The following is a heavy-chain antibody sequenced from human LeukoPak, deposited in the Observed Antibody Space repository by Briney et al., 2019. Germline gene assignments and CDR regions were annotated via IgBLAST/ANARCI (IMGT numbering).Heavy chain of an antibody. D-gene: IGHD3-22*01. Sequence: ASVKVSCKASGYTFTGYYIHWVRQAPGQGLGWMGWINPNSGGTNYAQKFQGIITMTRDTSISTAYMELSRLRSDDTAVYYCARSYDSSGYYYWGQGTLVTVSS. CDR3: ARSYDSSGYYY. CDR1: GYTFTGYY. J-gene: IGHJ4*02. CDR2: INPNSGGT. V-gene: IGHV1-2*02.